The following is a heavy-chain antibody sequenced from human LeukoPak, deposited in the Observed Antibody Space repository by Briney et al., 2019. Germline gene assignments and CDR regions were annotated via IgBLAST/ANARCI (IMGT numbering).Heavy chain of an antibody. CDR2: INSDGSST. D-gene: IGHD3-22*01. V-gene: IGHV3-74*01. J-gene: IGHJ5*02. Sequence: GGSLRLSCAASGFTFSSHWMSWVRQAPGKGLEWVSRINSDGSSTSYADSVKGRFTISRDNAKNTLYLQMNSLRAEDTAVYYCARSPSYYYDSSGYWGAFDPWGQGTLVTVSS. CDR3: ARSPSYYYDSSGYWGAFDP. CDR1: GFTFSSHW.